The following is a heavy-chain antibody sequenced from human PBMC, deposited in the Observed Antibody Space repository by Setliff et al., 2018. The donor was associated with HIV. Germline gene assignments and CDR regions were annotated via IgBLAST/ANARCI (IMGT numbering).Heavy chain of an antibody. J-gene: IGHJ6*03. V-gene: IGHV4-59*01. CDR3: VRGYCSSTTCYDDYYYMDV. CDR2: IFYTGST. D-gene: IGHD2-2*01. Sequence: RDPPGKGLEWIAYIFYTGSTNYNPSLKSRVTISVDTSKNQFFLRLSSVTAADTAVYYCVRGYCSSTTCYDDYYYMDVWGKGSTVTVSS.